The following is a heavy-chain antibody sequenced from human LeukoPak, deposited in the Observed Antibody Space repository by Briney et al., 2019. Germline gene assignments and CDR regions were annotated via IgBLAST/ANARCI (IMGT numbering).Heavy chain of an antibody. V-gene: IGHV3-9*01. Sequence: GGSLRLSCAASGFTFDDYAMHWVRQAPGKGLEWVSGISWNSGSIGYADSVKGRFTISRDNAKNSLYLQMNSLRAEDTAVYYCARVDSSGWEIGYWGQGTLVTVSS. J-gene: IGHJ4*02. D-gene: IGHD6-19*01. CDR3: ARVDSSGWEIGY. CDR2: ISWNSGSI. CDR1: GFTFDDYA.